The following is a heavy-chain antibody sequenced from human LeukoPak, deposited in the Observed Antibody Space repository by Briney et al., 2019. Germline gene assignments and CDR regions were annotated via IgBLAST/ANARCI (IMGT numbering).Heavy chain of an antibody. Sequence: GGSLRLSCAASGFTVSSSYMTWVRQAPGKGLEWVSIIYSGGNTYYAGSVQGRFTISRDNSKNTLYLQMNSLRAEDTAVYHCASSREATSNWFVYWGQGTLVTVSS. J-gene: IGHJ5*01. CDR2: IYSGGNT. V-gene: IGHV3-66*01. CDR3: ASSREATSNWFVY. D-gene: IGHD2-2*01. CDR1: GFTVSSSY.